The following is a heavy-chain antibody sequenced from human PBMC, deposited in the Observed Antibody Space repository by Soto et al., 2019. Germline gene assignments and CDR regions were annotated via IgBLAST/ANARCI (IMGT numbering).Heavy chain of an antibody. CDR3: ARGSGGSSWDAFDI. Sequence: SETLSLTCTVSGGSISSYYWSWIRQPPGKGLEWIGYIYYSGSTNYNPSLKSRVTISVDTSKNQFSLKLSSVTAAGTAVYYCARGSGGSSWDAFDIWGQGTMVTVSS. CDR2: IYYSGST. CDR1: GGSISSYY. V-gene: IGHV4-59*01. D-gene: IGHD2-15*01. J-gene: IGHJ3*02.